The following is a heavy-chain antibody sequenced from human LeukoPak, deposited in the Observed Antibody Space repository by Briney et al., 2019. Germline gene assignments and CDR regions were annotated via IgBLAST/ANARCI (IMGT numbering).Heavy chain of an antibody. CDR1: GYTFTRYG. V-gene: IGHV1-18*01. Sequence: ASVKVSCKASGYTFTRYGISWVRQAPGQGLEWMGWISGYNGNTKYAQKFQGRGTMTTDTSTSTASMELRSLRSDDTAVYYCARDLRTYYDFWSGYQYYYYYYGMDVWGQGTTVTVSS. CDR3: ARDLRTYYDFWSGYQYYYYYYGMDV. D-gene: IGHD3-3*01. J-gene: IGHJ6*02. CDR2: ISGYNGNT.